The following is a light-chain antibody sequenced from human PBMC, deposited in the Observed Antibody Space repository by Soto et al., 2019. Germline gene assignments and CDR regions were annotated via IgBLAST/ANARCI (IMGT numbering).Light chain of an antibody. CDR1: QSISSY. CDR3: RQSYSTPPG. Sequence: DIQMTQSPSSLSASVGDRVTITCRASQSISSYLNWYQQKPGKAPKLLIYAASSLQSGVPSRFSGSGSGTDFTLTISSLQPEDFATYYCRQSYSTPPGFGQGTKVEIK. CDR2: AAS. V-gene: IGKV1-39*01. J-gene: IGKJ1*01.